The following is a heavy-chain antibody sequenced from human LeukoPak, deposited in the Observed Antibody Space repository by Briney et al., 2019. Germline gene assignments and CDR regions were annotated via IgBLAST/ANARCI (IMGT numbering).Heavy chain of an antibody. J-gene: IGHJ4*02. CDR3: AKAPMEDSWYIHFDY. V-gene: IGHV3-30*07. CDR1: KFTFSSHA. Sequence: GGSLRLSCVASKFTFSSHAVHWVRQAPGRGLEWVAIISYDGSDKYYADSVKGRFTISRDNSKNTLYLQINSLRAEDTAIYYCAKAPMEDSWYIHFDYWGQGTLVTVSS. CDR2: ISYDGSDK. D-gene: IGHD6-13*01.